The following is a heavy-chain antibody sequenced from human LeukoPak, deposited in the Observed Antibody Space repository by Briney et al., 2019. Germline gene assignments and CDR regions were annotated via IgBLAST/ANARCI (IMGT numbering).Heavy chain of an antibody. V-gene: IGHV4-61*01. CDR3: ARERVGPILLWFGELLNYYGMDV. CDR1: GGSVSSGSYY. Sequence: SETLSLTCTVSGGSVSSGSYYWSWIRQPPGKGLEWIGYIYYSGSTNYNPSLKSRVTISVDTSKNQFSLKLSSVTAADTAVYYCARERVGPILLWFGELLNYYGMDVWAKGPRSPSP. D-gene: IGHD3-10*01. J-gene: IGHJ6*02. CDR2: IYYSGST.